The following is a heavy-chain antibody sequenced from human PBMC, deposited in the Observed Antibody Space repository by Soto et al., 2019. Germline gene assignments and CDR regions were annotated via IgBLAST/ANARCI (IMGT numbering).Heavy chain of an antibody. CDR1: GFTFSSYG. CDR2: ISYDGSNK. J-gene: IGHJ4*02. CDR3: AKDGYNYILDY. Sequence: ESGGGVVQPGRSLRLSCAASGFTFSSYGMHWVRQAPGKGLEWVAVISYDGSNKYYADSVKGRFTISRDNSKNTLYLQMNSLRAEDTAVYYCAKDGYNYILDYWGQGTLVTVSS. D-gene: IGHD5-12*01. V-gene: IGHV3-30*18.